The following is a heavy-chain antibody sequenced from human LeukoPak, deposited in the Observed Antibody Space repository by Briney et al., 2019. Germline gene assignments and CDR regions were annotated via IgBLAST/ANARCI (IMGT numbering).Heavy chain of an antibody. D-gene: IGHD6-19*01. CDR2: IYTSGST. Sequence: PSETLSLTCTVSGGSISSSGYYWGWIRQPPGKGLEWIGRIYTSGSTNYNPSLKSRVTISVDTSKNQFSLKLSSVTAADTAVYYCARESIAVAGTVYWGQGTLVTVSS. V-gene: IGHV4-61*02. CDR1: GGSISSSGYY. J-gene: IGHJ4*02. CDR3: ARESIAVAGTVY.